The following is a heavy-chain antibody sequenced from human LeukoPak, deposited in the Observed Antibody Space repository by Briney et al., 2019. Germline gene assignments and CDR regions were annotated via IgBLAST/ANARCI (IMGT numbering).Heavy chain of an antibody. D-gene: IGHD3-22*01. J-gene: IGHJ2*01. Sequence: TSGGSLRLSCAASGFTFSNAWMSWVRQAPGKGLEWVGRIKSKTDGGTTDYAAPVKGRFTISRDDSKNTLYLQMNSLKTEDTAVYYCTTWLDSSGYLGYFDLWGRGTLVTVSS. CDR1: GFTFSNAW. V-gene: IGHV3-15*01. CDR2: IKSKTDGGTT. CDR3: TTWLDSSGYLGYFDL.